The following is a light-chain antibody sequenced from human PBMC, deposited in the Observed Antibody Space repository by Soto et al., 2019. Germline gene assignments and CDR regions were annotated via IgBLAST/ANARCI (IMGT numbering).Light chain of an antibody. V-gene: IGKV3-20*01. CDR1: QSVSSNY. CDR2: GAS. J-gene: IGKJ2*01. CDR3: QEYGSSPYT. Sequence: EIVLTQSPGTLSLSPEERATLSCRASQSVSSNYLAWYQQKPGQTPRLLIYGASSRATGIPDRFSGRGSGTDFTLTISGLEPEDFAVYYCQEYGSSPYTFGQGTKLEIK.